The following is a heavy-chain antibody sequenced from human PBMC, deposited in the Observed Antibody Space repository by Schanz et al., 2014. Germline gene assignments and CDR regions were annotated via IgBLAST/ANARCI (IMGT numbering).Heavy chain of an antibody. J-gene: IGHJ4*02. Sequence: EVQLLDSGGGLVQPGGSLRLSCAASGFTFSTYAMSWVRQAPGKGLEWVSVIYSGIGAYYADSVKDRFTVSRDNSKNTVYLQMNSLRAEDTAVYYCARGIDVSDFWSGSPPKGGANDYWGQGTLVTVAS. CDR3: ARGIDVSDFWSGSPPKGGANDY. D-gene: IGHD3-3*01. CDR2: IYSGIGA. CDR1: GFTFSTYA. V-gene: IGHV3-66*01.